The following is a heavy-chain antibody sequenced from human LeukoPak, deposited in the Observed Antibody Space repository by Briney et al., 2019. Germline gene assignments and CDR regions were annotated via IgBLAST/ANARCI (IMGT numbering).Heavy chain of an antibody. J-gene: IGHJ4*02. CDR2: INPSGGST. D-gene: IGHD5-18*01. CDR3: ARDRERGYSYAYGGDY. CDR1: GYTFTSYA. Sequence: ASVKVSCKASGYTFTSYAMHWVRQAPGQGLEWMGIINPSGGSTNSPQKFQGRVTMTRDTSTSTVYMELSSLRSEDTAVYYCARDRERGYSYAYGGDYWGQGTLVTVSS. V-gene: IGHV1-46*01.